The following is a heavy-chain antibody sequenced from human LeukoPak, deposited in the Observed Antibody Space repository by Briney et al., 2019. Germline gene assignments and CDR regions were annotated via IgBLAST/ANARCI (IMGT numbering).Heavy chain of an antibody. CDR2: IIPIFGTA. D-gene: IGHD3-3*01. J-gene: IGHJ6*02. Sequence: SVKVSCKASGGTFSSYAISCVRQAPGQGLEWMGGIIPIFGTANYAQKFQGRVTITADESTSTAYMELSSLRSEDTAVYYCARLQPVLRFLEWLPPGYESDYYYGMDVWGQGTTVTVSS. CDR3: ARLQPVLRFLEWLPPGYESDYYYGMDV. V-gene: IGHV1-69*13. CDR1: GGTFSSYA.